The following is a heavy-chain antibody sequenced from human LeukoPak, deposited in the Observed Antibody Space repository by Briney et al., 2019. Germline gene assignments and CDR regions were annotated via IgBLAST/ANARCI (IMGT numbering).Heavy chain of an antibody. CDR2: ISSSGTNL. V-gene: IGHV3-23*01. CDR1: GFTVSNYA. CDR3: AKCARTPEGGSGWCNWFDP. J-gene: IGHJ5*02. Sequence: GGSLRLSXAASGFTVSNYAMNWVRQSPGKGLEWLSAISSSGTNLQYADSVKGRFTISRDNSKNTLYLQMKSLRGEDTAVYYCAKCARTPEGGSGWCNWFDPWGQGTLVTVSS. D-gene: IGHD3-3*01.